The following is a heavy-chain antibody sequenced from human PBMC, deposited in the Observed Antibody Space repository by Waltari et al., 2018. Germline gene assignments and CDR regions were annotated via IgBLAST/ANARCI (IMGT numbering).Heavy chain of an antibody. D-gene: IGHD3-9*01. CDR2: IWYDGNNK. CDR3: ARSDYEILTGCDY. J-gene: IGHJ4*02. Sequence: QVQLVESGGGVVQPGRSLRLSCAASGFTFSSYGMHWVRQAPGKGLEWVAVIWYDGNNKYYADSVKGRFTISRDNSKNTLFLQVNSLRAEDTAVYYCARSDYEILTGCDYWGQGTLVTVSS. V-gene: IGHV3-33*01. CDR1: GFTFSSYG.